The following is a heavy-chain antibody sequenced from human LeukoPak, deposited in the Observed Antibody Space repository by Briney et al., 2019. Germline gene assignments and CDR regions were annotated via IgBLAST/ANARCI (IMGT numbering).Heavy chain of an antibody. Sequence: SETLSLTCTVSGGSISSSSYYWGWIRQPPGKGLEWIGTIYYSGSTYYNPSLESRVTISVDMSKNQFSLKLSSVTAADTAVYYCATPDGYNYKYWGQGTLVTVSS. J-gene: IGHJ4*02. CDR1: GGSISSSSYY. D-gene: IGHD5-24*01. V-gene: IGHV4-39*01. CDR3: ATPDGYNYKY. CDR2: IYYSGST.